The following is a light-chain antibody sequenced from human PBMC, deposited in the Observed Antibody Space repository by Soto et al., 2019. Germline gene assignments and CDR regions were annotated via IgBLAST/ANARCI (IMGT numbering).Light chain of an antibody. CDR1: QSVSSN. CDR2: GAY. CDR3: QQYYSFPWT. V-gene: IGKV3-15*01. J-gene: IGKJ1*01. Sequence: DIVLTQSPGTLSLSPGERATVSCRASQSVSSNYLAWYQQKPGQAPRVVVYGAYTRATGIPARFSGSGSGTEFTLTISCLQSEDFATYYCQQYYSFPWTFGQGTKVDIK.